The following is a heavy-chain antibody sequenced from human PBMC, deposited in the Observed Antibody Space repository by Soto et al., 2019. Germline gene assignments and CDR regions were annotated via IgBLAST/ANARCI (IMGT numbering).Heavy chain of an antibody. J-gene: IGHJ6*02. CDR1: GGTFSSYA. D-gene: IGHD3-22*01. CDR2: IIPIFGTA. CDR3: ARDRSNYYDSSGYSHTDPSYYYYYGMDV. V-gene: IGHV1-69*13. Sequence: ASVKVSCKASGGTFSSYAISWVRQAPGQGLEWMGGIIPIFGTANYAQKFQGRVTITADESTSQAYMELGSLRSEDTAVYYCARDRSNYYDSSGYSHTDPSYYYYYGMDVWGQGTTVTVSS.